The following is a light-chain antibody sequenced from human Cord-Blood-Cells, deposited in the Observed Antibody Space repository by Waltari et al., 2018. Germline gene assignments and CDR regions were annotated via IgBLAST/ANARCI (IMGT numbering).Light chain of an antibody. CDR2: GAS. J-gene: IGKJ1*01. CDR3: QQYNNRPPVT. Sequence: EIVMTQSPATLSVSPGERATLTCRASQSVSSNLAWYQQKPGQAPRLLIYGASTRATGITARFSGSGSGTEFTLTISSLQSEDFAVYYCQQYNNRPPVTFGQGTKVEIK. V-gene: IGKV3-15*01. CDR1: QSVSSN.